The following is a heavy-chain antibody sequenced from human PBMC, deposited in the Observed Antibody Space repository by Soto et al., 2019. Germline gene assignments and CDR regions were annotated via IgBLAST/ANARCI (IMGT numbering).Heavy chain of an antibody. CDR2: INPNSGAT. D-gene: IGHD5-12*01. CDR1: GYTFTGYY. Sequence: ASVKVSCKASGYTFTGYYIHWVRQAPGQGLEWMGWINPNSGATNQAQKFQGRVTMARDTSISTAYMELSRLTSDDTAVYYCARYAVSTIGDFDYWGQGTLVTVSS. V-gene: IGHV1-2*02. J-gene: IGHJ4*02. CDR3: ARYAVSTIGDFDY.